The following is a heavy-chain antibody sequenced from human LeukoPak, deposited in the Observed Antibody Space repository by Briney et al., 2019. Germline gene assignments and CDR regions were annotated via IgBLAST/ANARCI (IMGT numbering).Heavy chain of an antibody. Sequence: SETLSLTCAVSGGSFSGYYWSWIRQPPGKGLEWIGEINHSGSTNYNPSLKSRVTISVDTSKNQFSLKLSSVTAADTAVYYCARDVPYRRGIAENQYYFDYWGQGTLVTVSS. CDR1: GGSFSGYY. CDR3: ARDVPYRRGIAENQYYFDY. D-gene: IGHD6-13*01. CDR2: INHSGST. J-gene: IGHJ4*02. V-gene: IGHV4-34*01.